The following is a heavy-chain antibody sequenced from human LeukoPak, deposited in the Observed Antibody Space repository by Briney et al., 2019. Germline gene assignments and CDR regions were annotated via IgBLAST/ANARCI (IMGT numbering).Heavy chain of an antibody. J-gene: IGHJ6*02. CDR2: IYYSGST. Sequence: SETLSLTCTVSGGSISSSSYYWGWLRQPPGKGLEWIGSIYYSGSTYYNPSLKSRVTISVDTSKNQFSLKLSSVTAADTAVYYCARAEGYCSGGSCYYYYGMDVWGQGTTVTVSS. CDR3: ARAEGYCSGGSCYYYYGMDV. V-gene: IGHV4-39*07. D-gene: IGHD2-15*01. CDR1: GGSISSSSYY.